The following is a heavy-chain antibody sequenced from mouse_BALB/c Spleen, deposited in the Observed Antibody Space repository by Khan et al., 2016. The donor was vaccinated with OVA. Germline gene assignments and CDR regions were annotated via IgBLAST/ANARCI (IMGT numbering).Heavy chain of an antibody. J-gene: IGHJ3*01. Sequence: VQLQQSGAELARPGASVKLSCKASGYTFTDYYINWMRQRTGQGLEWIGEISPGGDNTYYNEKFKGKATLTADKSSSTAYMQLSSLTSDDSAVYFCAREWAAWFPYWGQGTLVTVSA. CDR3: AREWAAWFPY. V-gene: IGHV1-77*01. CDR1: GYTFTDYY. CDR2: ISPGGDNT.